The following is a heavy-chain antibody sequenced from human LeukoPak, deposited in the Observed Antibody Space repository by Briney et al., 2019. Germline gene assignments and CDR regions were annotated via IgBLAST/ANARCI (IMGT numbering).Heavy chain of an antibody. CDR1: GGSISSSTYY. J-gene: IGHJ3*02. CDR3: ARPLGGSSSWHGDAFDI. CDR2: IYYSGST. V-gene: IGHV4-39*01. Sequence: PPETLSLTCTVSGGSISSSTYYWGWIRQPPGKGLEWIGNIYYSGSTYYNASLKSRVTISADTSKNQFSLKLSSVTAADTAVYYCARPLGGSSSWHGDAFDIWGQGTMVTVSS. D-gene: IGHD6-13*01.